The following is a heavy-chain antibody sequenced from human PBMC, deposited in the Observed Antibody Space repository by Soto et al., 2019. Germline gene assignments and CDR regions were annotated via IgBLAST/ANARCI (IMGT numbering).Heavy chain of an antibody. J-gene: IGHJ6*02. CDR2: ISAYNGNT. V-gene: IGHV1-18*01. CDR1: GYTFTSYG. Sequence: ASVKVSCKASGYTFTSYGISWVRQAPGQGLEWMGWISAYNGNTNYAQKLQGRVTMTTDTSTSTAYMELRSLRSDDTAVYYCARDFPGIAARPFYFYYGMDVWGQGTTVTSP. CDR3: ARDFPGIAARPFYFYYGMDV. D-gene: IGHD6-6*01.